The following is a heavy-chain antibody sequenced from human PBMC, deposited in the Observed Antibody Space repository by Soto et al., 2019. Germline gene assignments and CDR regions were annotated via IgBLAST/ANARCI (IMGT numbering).Heavy chain of an antibody. J-gene: IGHJ3*02. D-gene: IGHD2-15*01. CDR3: AAELYSGGSDCSFDI. CDR1: GFAFSNYA. V-gene: IGHV1-58*01. CDR2: IVVGRGST. Sequence: SVKVSFKTCGFAFSNYAVQWVRQARGQRLEWMGWIVVGRGSTKYDQRFQGSVTDTRXXXXXXVXMXLSXLRSEETAVYYCAAELYSGGSDCSFDIWG.